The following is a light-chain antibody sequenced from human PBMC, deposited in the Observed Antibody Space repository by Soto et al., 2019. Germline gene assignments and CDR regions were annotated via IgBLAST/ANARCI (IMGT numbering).Light chain of an antibody. V-gene: IGKV1-12*01. J-gene: IGKJ4*01. Sequence: DIQMTQSPSSVSASVGDRVTITCRASQGISSWVGWYQQKPGRAPNLLIYDASSLQSGVPSRFSGSGSGTEFTLTISSLQPEDFATYYCQQADTFPLTLGGGTKVEIK. CDR2: DAS. CDR3: QQADTFPLT. CDR1: QGISSW.